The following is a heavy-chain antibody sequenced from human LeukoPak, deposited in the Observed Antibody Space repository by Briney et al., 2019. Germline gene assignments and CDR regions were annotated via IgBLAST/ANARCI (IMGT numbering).Heavy chain of an antibody. V-gene: IGHV3-48*04. CDR1: GFTFSSYS. CDR3: ARDRGYSGYDFDY. D-gene: IGHD5-12*01. Sequence: GGSLRLSCAASGFTFSSYSMNWVRQAPGKGLEWVSYISSSSSTIYYADSVKGRFTISRDNAKNSLYLQMNSLRADDTALYYCARDRGYSGYDFDYWGQGTLVTVSS. CDR2: ISSSSSTI. J-gene: IGHJ4*02.